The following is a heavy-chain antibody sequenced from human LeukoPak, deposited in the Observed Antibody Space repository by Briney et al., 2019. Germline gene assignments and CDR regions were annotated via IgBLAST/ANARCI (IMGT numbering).Heavy chain of an antibody. D-gene: IGHD5/OR15-5a*01. V-gene: IGHV3-23*01. CDR3: AKSMSTFYRGFFDY. J-gene: IGHJ4*02. CDR1: GFTFTTYA. CDR2: ISNNGGDT. Sequence: GGSLRLSCAASGFTFTTYAMSWVRQAPGMGLEWVSSISNNGGDTYYADSAKGRLGISRDNSKNTLYLQINSLRAEDTAMYYCAKSMSTFYRGFFDYWGQGTLVSVSS.